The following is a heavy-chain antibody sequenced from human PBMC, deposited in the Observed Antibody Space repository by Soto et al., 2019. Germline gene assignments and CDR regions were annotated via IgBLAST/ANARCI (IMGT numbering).Heavy chain of an antibody. D-gene: IGHD3-22*01. V-gene: IGHV3-48*02. CDR2: ISTSSSTI. CDR1: GFTFSSYS. J-gene: IGHJ2*01. Sequence: EVQLVESGGGLVQPGGSLRLSCAASGFTFSSYSMNWVRQAPGKGLEWVSYISTSSSTIYYADSVKGRFTISRDNAKNSLYLQMNSLREEDTAVYYCARDHKDTSEDYYWYFDLWGRGTLVTVSS. CDR3: ARDHKDTSEDYYWYFDL.